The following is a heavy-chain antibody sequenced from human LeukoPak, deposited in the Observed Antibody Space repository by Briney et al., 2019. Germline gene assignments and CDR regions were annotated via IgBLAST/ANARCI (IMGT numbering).Heavy chain of an antibody. V-gene: IGHV1-18*01. J-gene: IGHJ3*02. CDR2: ISGYNGAT. CDR1: GYIFTTYG. Sequence: ASVKDSCKASGYIFTTYGINWVRQAPGQGLEWMGWISGYNGATNYAQNFQGRVTMTTDTSTSTAYMELRSLRSDETAVYYCARDSLGVSRGWYRENTFDIWGQGTLVTVSS. D-gene: IGHD6-19*01. CDR3: ARDSLGVSRGWYRENTFDI.